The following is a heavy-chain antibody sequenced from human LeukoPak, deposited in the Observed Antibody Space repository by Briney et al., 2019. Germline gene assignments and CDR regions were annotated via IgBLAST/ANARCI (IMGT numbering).Heavy chain of an antibody. J-gene: IGHJ3*02. Sequence: GESLKISCQGSGYNFPSYWIGWVRQMPGKGLEWMGIIYPGDSDTRYSPSFQGQVTISADKSISTAYLQWSSLKASDTAMYYCARALGGVCSGGSCTTHAFDIWGQGTMVTVSS. CDR3: ARALGGVCSGGSCTTHAFDI. V-gene: IGHV5-51*01. CDR1: GYNFPSYW. CDR2: IYPGDSDT. D-gene: IGHD2-15*01.